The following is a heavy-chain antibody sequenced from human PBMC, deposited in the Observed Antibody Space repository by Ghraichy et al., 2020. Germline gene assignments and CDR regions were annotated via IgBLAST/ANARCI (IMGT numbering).Heavy chain of an antibody. V-gene: IGHV3-30-3*01. J-gene: IGHJ6*02. Sequence: GESLNISCAASGFTFSTHAMYWVRQAPGKGLEWVAVISYDGINQYYSDSVKGRFTISRDNSKNTLYLQMNSLRAEDTAEYYCARDMKSSFWSYYYYAMDVWGQGTTVTVSS. CDR3: ARDMKSSFWSYYYYAMDV. CDR2: ISYDGINQ. CDR1: GFTFSTHA. D-gene: IGHD2-15*01.